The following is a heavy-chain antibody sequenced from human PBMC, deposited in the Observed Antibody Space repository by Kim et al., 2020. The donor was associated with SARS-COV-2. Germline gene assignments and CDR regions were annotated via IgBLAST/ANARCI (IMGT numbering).Heavy chain of an antibody. CDR2: IYYSGSS. CDR3: AGGSYGSANHYYYYGMDV. J-gene: IGHJ6*02. Sequence: SETLSLTCTVSGCSISSYYWSWIRQPPGKGLEWIGYIYYSGSSNYNPSLKSRVNISVDTSKNQFSLKLSSVTAADTAVYYCAGGSYGSANHYYYYGMDVWGQGTTVTVSS. D-gene: IGHD3-10*01. V-gene: IGHV4-59*13. CDR1: GCSISSYY.